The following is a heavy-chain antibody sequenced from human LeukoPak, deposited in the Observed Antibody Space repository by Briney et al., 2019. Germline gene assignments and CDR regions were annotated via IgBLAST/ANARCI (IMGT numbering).Heavy chain of an antibody. D-gene: IGHD6-13*01. Sequence: PSQTLSLTCTVSGGSISSGSYYWSWIRQPAGTGLEWIGRIYTSGSTNYNPSLKSRVTISVDTSKNQFSLKLSSVTAADTAVYYCARADSSSWYRGYYFDYWGQGTLVTASS. CDR1: GGSISSGSYY. V-gene: IGHV4-61*02. J-gene: IGHJ4*02. CDR3: ARADSSSWYRGYYFDY. CDR2: IYTSGST.